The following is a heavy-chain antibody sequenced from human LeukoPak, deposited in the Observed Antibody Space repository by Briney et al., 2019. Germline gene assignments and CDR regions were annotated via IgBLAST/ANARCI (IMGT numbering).Heavy chain of an antibody. CDR2: IYTSGST. CDR1: GGSISSGSYY. CDR3: AREDLETGSYGDFDY. D-gene: IGHD3-10*01. V-gene: IGHV4-61*02. J-gene: IGHJ4*02. Sequence: SETLSLTCTVSGGSISSGSYYWSWIRQPAGTGLEWIECIYTSGSTNYNPSLKSRVTISVDTSKNRFSLKLSSVTAADTAVYYCAREDLETGSYGDFDYWGQGTLVTVSS.